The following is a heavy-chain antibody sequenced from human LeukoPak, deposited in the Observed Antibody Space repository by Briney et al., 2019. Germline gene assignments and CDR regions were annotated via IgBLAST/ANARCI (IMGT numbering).Heavy chain of an antibody. V-gene: IGHV4-59*01. CDR2: IYYSGST. Sequence: SETLSLTCTVSGGSISSYYWSRIRQPPGKGLEWIGYIYYSGSTNYNPSLKSRVTISVDTSKNQFSLKLSSVTAADTAVYYCARVRSARPYYYGMDVWGQGTTVTVSS. CDR1: GGSISSYY. CDR3: ARVRSARPYYYGMDV. J-gene: IGHJ6*02. D-gene: IGHD6-25*01.